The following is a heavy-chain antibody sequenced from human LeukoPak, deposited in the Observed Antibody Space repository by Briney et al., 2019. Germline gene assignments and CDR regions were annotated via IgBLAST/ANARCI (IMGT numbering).Heavy chain of an antibody. Sequence: SETLSLTCTVSGGSISSGDYSWTWIRQPPGKGLEWIGYIYHSGSTHYNSSLKSPLTISVDTSKNQFSLKLSSVTAADTAVYYCARGLRGIMIRGAITDLNWFDAWGRGTLVIVSS. CDR2: IYHSGST. CDR3: ARGLRGIMIRGAITDLNWFDA. J-gene: IGHJ5*02. CDR1: GGSISSGDYS. D-gene: IGHD3-10*01. V-gene: IGHV4-30-4*01.